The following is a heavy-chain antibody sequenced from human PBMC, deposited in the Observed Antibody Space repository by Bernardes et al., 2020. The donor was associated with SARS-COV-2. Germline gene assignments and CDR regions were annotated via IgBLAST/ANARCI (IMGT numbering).Heavy chain of an antibody. V-gene: IGHV1-2*04. D-gene: IGHD5-18*01. CDR2: INPNSGGT. Sequence: ASVKVSCKASGYTFTGYYMHWVRQAPGQGLEWMGWINPNSGGTNYAQKFQGWVTMTRDTSISTAYMELSRLRSDDTAVYYCARGAVLRYSYGYSLGWFDPWGQGTLVTVSS. J-gene: IGHJ5*02. CDR1: GYTFTGYY. CDR3: ARGAVLRYSYGYSLGWFDP.